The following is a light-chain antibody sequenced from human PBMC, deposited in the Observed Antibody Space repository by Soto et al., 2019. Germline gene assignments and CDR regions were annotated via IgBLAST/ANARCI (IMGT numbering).Light chain of an antibody. Sequence: EIVLTQSPGTLSLSPGERATLSCRASKSVSSSYLAWYQQKPGQAPRQLIYGASSRATGIPDRFSGSGSGTDFTLTITRLEPEDFEVYYCQHYRTSFGGGTRVEIK. CDR3: QHYRTS. CDR2: GAS. J-gene: IGKJ4*01. CDR1: KSVSSSY. V-gene: IGKV3-20*01.